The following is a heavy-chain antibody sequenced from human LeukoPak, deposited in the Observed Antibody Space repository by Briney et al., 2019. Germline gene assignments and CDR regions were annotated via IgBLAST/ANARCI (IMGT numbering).Heavy chain of an antibody. CDR2: ISYDGSNK. Sequence: GGSLRLSRAASGFTFSSSAMHWVRQAPDKGREWVAVISYDGSNKYYADSVKGRFTISRDNSKNTLYLQMNSLRADDTAVYYCARDRDSSGWYDGFDYWGQGTLVTVSS. CDR3: ARDRDSSGWYDGFDY. CDR1: GFTFSSSA. D-gene: IGHD6-19*01. J-gene: IGHJ4*02. V-gene: IGHV3-30-3*01.